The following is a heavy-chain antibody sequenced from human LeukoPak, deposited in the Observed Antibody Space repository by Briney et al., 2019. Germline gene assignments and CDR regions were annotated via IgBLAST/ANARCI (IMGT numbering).Heavy chain of an antibody. D-gene: IGHD3-10*01. J-gene: IGHJ4*02. CDR3: ARDRYYGSGSYSDY. Sequence: PGGSLRLSCAASGFTFSSYWMSWVRQAPGEGLEWVANIKQDGSEKYYVDSVKGRFTISRDNAKNPLYLQMNSLRAEDTAVYYCARDRYYGSGSYSDYWGQGTLVTVSS. CDR2: IKQDGSEK. CDR1: GFTFSSYW. V-gene: IGHV3-7*01.